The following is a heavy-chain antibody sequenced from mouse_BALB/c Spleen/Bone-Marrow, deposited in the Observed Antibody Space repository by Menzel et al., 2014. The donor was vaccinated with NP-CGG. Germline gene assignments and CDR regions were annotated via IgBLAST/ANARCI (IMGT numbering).Heavy chain of an antibody. Sequence: LQQSGSELVRPGASVKLSCKASGYTFTSYWMHWVQQRHGQGLEWIGNIYPGSGSTNYDEKFPSKGTLTVDTSSSTAYMHISSLTSEDAAVYYCTRSVYERYDGACAMDDWGQGTSVTVTS. D-gene: IGHD2-14*01. V-gene: IGHV1S22*01. CDR1: GYTFTSYW. CDR2: IYPGSGST. CDR3: TRSVYERYDGACAMDD. J-gene: IGHJ4*01.